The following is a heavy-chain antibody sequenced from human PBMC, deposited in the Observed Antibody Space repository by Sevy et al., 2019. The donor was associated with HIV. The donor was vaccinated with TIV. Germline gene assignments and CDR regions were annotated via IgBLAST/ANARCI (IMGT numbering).Heavy chain of an antibody. CDR2: INPNSGDT. CDR1: GYTFTGQY. J-gene: IGHJ4*02. CDR3: WRDLRLRGYSYGCFDY. V-gene: IGHV1-2*02. Sequence: ASVKVSCKASGYTFTGQYIHWVRQAPGQVLEWMGWINPNSGDTKYAQELKGRVTMTRDTSTSTAYMELSGLKSDDTAVYYCWRDLRLRGYSYGCFDYWGQGTLVTVSS. D-gene: IGHD5-18*01.